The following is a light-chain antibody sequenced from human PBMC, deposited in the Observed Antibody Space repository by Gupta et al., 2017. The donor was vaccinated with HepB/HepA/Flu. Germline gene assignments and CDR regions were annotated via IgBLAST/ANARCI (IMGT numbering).Light chain of an antibody. CDR2: AAS. V-gene: IGKV1-9*01. Sequence: DIQVTQSPSFLSASVGDRVTITCRASQDISNYLAWYQQKPGRAPNLLIYAASTLQRGVPSRFSGTGSGTEFTLTISSLQPEDFATYYCQQRNSYPPLYTFGQGTKLEIK. CDR3: QQRNSYPPLYT. J-gene: IGKJ2*01. CDR1: QDISNY.